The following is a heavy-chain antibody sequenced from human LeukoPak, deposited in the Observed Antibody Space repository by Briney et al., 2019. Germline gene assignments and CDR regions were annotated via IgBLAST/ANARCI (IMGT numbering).Heavy chain of an antibody. J-gene: IGHJ4*02. CDR2: IIPILGIA. Sequence: SVKVSCKASGGTFSSYTFSWVRQAPGRGLQWMGKIIPILGIADYAQKFQDRVTITADRSTSTAYMELSSLTSEDTAVYYCSTWNYDSRGYEFDYWGQGTLVTVSS. CDR1: GGTFSSYT. D-gene: IGHD3-22*01. CDR3: STWNYDSRGYEFDY. V-gene: IGHV1-69*02.